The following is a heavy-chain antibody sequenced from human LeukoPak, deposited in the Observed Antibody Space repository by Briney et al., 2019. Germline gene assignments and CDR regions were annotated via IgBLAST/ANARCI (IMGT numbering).Heavy chain of an antibody. CDR1: GFTFSSYS. D-gene: IGHD3-10*01. CDR3: ARNLPYNYYGSGSYYTAIDY. Sequence: GGSLRLSCAASGFTFSSYSMNWVRQAPGKGLGWVSSISSSSSYIYYADSVKGRFTISRDNAKNSLYPQMNSLRAEDTAVYYCARNLPYNYYGSGSYYTAIDYWGQGTLVTVSS. V-gene: IGHV3-21*01. CDR2: ISSSSSYI. J-gene: IGHJ4*02.